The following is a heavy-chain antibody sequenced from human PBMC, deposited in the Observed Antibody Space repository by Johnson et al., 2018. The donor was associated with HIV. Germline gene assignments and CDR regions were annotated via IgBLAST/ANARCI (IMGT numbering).Heavy chain of an antibody. CDR1: GFTFSTYV. J-gene: IGHJ3*02. CDR2: IKSKADGGTI. Sequence: EVQLVESGGGVVQPGRSLRLSCAASGFTFSTYVMYWVRQAPGKGLEWVGRIKSKADGGTIDYAAPVKGRFTISRDDSENTLYLQMNSLKSEDTAVYFCTAPEGVTHLDAFDIWGQGTMVTVSS. D-gene: IGHD2-21*02. CDR3: TAPEGVTHLDAFDI. V-gene: IGHV3-15*01.